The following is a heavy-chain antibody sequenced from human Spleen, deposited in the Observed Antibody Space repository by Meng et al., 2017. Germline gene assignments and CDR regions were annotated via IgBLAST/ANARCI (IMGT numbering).Heavy chain of an antibody. V-gene: IGHV1-2*02. Sequence: QVQLVQSGAEVKKPGASVNVSCKPSGYNVPDYYIHWVRRAPGQGLEWMGWINPNSGDTNYAQNFQGRVTMTRDTSVNTAHLELSSLRFDDTAVYYCARGGLMVATLPFEYWGQGTLVTVSS. CDR3: ARGGLMVATLPFEY. CDR2: INPNSGDT. D-gene: IGHD5-12*01. CDR1: GYNVPDYY. J-gene: IGHJ4*02.